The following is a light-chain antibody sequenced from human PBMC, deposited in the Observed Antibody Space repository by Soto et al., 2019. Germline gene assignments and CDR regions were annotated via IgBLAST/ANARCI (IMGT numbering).Light chain of an antibody. V-gene: IGLV1-40*01. CDR1: SSNLGAGYD. CDR2: GNR. Sequence: QAVVTQPPSVSGAPGQRVTLSCTGNSSNLGAGYDVHWYQQLPGAAPKLVIFGNRNRPSVVPERFSGSKSGTSASLAITGLQAEDEADYYCQAYDYSLTASVFGGGTKLTVL. CDR3: QAYDYSLTASV. J-gene: IGLJ3*02.